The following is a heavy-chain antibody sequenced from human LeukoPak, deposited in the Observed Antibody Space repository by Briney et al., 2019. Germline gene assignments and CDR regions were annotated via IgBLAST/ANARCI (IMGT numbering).Heavy chain of an antibody. CDR1: GGSISSSSYS. V-gene: IGHV4-39*01. CDR3: ARHLSWRSGYSEYFQR. D-gene: IGHD3-22*01. CDR2: IYYSGST. Sequence: PSETLSLTCTVSGGSISSSSYSWGWIRQPPGKGLEWIGSIYYSGSTYYNPSLKSRVTISVDTSKNQFSLKLSSVTAADTAVYYCARHLSWRSGYSEYFQRWGQGTLVTVSS. J-gene: IGHJ1*01.